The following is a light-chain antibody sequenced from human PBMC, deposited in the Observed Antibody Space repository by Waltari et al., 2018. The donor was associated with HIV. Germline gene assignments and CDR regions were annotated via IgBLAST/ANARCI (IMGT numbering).Light chain of an antibody. CDR1: QSISTY. J-gene: IGKJ5*01. CDR2: AAS. V-gene: IGKV1-39*01. CDR3: QQSYSIPIT. Sequence: DIQMTQSPSSLPASVGDRVTITCRASQSISTYLNWYLQKPGKAPKLLIYAASSLLSGVPSRFSGSGSGTDFTLTISSLQPEDFATYYCQQSYSIPITFGQGTRLEIK.